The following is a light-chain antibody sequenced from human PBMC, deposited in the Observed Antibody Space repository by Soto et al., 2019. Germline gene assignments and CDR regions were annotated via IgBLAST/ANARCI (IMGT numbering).Light chain of an antibody. CDR2: GAS. J-gene: IGKJ1*01. CDR3: QQYGSSPGT. V-gene: IGKV3-20*01. Sequence: DIVLTQSPGTLSLSPGERATLSCMSSQSVTSNYLARYQQKPGQAPRLIIFGASIRDTGIPDRFGGSGSGTDYTLTISRLEPEDVAVYYCQQYGSSPGTLDQGTKVDIK. CDR1: QSVTSNY.